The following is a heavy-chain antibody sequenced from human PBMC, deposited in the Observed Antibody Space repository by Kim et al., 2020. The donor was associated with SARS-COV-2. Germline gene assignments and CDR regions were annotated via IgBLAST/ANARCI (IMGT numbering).Heavy chain of an antibody. D-gene: IGHD3-10*01. Sequence: GESLKISCKGSEYSFTSYWIAWVRQMPGKGLEWMGIIYPGDSDTRYSPSFEGQVTMSADKSISTAYLQWSSLKASDTAIYYCARLGPMVRGVHEGGMDVWGQGTTVTVSS. CDR1: EYSFTSYW. V-gene: IGHV5-51*01. CDR2: IYPGDSDT. CDR3: ARLGPMVRGVHEGGMDV. J-gene: IGHJ6*02.